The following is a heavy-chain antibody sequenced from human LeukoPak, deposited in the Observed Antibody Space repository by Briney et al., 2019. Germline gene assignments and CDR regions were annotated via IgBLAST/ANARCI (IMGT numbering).Heavy chain of an antibody. V-gene: IGHV3-11*01. J-gene: IGHJ3*02. CDR2: ISSGGDTI. CDR1: GFTFSDYY. CDR3: ARVVYCSGGTCHIFAFDI. D-gene: IGHD2-15*01. Sequence: PGGSLRLSCAASGFTFSDYYMSWIRQAPGKGPEWIPYISSGGDTIFYADSVKGRFAISRDNAKNSLYLQVNSLRAEDTAVYYCARVVYCSGGTCHIFAFDIWGQGTMVTVSA.